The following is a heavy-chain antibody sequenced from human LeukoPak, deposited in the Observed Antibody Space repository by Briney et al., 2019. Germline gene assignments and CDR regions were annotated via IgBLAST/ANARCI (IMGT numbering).Heavy chain of an antibody. CDR1: GFTFSSYA. CDR3: ASHPGVYGSGSY. V-gene: IGHV3-23*01. J-gene: IGHJ4*02. D-gene: IGHD3-10*01. CDR2: ISGSGGST. Sequence: QPGGSLRLSCAASGFTFSSYAMSWVRQAPGKGLEWVSAISGSGGSTYYADSVKGRFTISRDNAKNSLYLQMNSLRDEDTAVYYCASHPGVYGSGSYWGQGTLVTVSS.